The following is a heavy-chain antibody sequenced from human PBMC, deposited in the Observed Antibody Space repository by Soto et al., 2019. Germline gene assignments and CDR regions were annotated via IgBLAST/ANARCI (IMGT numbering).Heavy chain of an antibody. D-gene: IGHD6-19*01. CDR1: GFTFSSYA. CDR3: AKDHGYSSGWQPLDY. CDR2: ISGSGGST. V-gene: IGHV3-23*01. Sequence: GGSLRLSCAASGFTFSSYAMSWVRQAPGKGLEWVSAISGSGGSTYYADSVKGRFTISRDNSKNTLYLQMNSLRAEDTAVYYCAKDHGYSSGWQPLDYWGQGTLVTVSS. J-gene: IGHJ4*02.